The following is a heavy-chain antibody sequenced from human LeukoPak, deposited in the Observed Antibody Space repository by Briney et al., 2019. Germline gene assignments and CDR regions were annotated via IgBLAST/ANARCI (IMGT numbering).Heavy chain of an antibody. D-gene: IGHD7-27*01. CDR2: IGTDGGYI. Sequence: GGSLRLSCAASGFIFSNYNMNWLRQAPGKGLEWVATIGTDGGYIYYADSVKGRFTISRDNAKSPLYLQMNSLRAEDTAVYYCARPYWGYYFDNWGQGTLVTVSS. CDR1: GFIFSNYN. J-gene: IGHJ4*02. CDR3: ARPYWGYYFDN. V-gene: IGHV3-21*01.